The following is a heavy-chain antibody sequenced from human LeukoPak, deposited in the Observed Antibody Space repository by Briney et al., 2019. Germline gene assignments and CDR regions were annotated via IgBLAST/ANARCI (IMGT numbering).Heavy chain of an antibody. D-gene: IGHD2-2*01. CDR2: ISSSSSYI. V-gene: IGHV3-21*03. CDR3: ARASYCSSTSCYAFQH. CDR1: GFTFSSYS. J-gene: IGHJ1*01. Sequence: PGGSLRLSCAASGFTFSSYSMNWVRQAPGKGLEWVSSISSSSSYIYCADSVKGRFTISRDNAKNSLYLQMNSLRAEDTAVYYCARASYCSSTSCYAFQHWGQGTLVTVSS.